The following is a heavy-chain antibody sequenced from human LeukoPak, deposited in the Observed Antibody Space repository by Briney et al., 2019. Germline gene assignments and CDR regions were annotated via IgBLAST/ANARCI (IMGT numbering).Heavy chain of an antibody. CDR3: AREERGYSYGYPWYFDY. CDR1: GYTFTSHG. V-gene: IGHV1-18*01. J-gene: IGHJ4*02. CDR2: TSVYNGNT. D-gene: IGHD5-18*01. Sequence: ASVKVSCKASGYTFTSHGISWVRQAPGQGLEWMGWTSVYNGNTNYPQKFQGRVTMTTDTSTSTAYMELRSLRSDDTAVYYCAREERGYSYGYPWYFDYWGQGTLVTVSS.